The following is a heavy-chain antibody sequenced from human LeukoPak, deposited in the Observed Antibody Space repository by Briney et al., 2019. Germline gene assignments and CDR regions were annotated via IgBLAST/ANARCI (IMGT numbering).Heavy chain of an antibody. CDR2: VSYTGST. Sequence: NPSETLSLTCIVSGGSISNYHWSWIRQPPGKGLEWIGYVSYTGSTNCNPSLKSRVTMSVDTSKNQFSLNLSSVTAADTAMYYCARASTVTTWSLGYWGQGILVTVSS. V-gene: IGHV4-59*01. D-gene: IGHD4-17*01. CDR1: GGSISNYH. J-gene: IGHJ4*02. CDR3: ARASTVTTWSLGY.